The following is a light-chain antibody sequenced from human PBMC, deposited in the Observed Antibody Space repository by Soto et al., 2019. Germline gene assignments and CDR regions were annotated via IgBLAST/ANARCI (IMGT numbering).Light chain of an antibody. CDR1: QSVGSN. CDR3: QQYGSSPPYT. CDR2: GAS. Sequence: ERVMTQSPATLSVSPGERATLSCRASQSVGSNLAWYQQKPGQAPRLLIFGASSRATGVPARFSGSGSGTEFTLTINSLQSEDFAVYYCQQYGSSPPYTFGQGTKLEIK. V-gene: IGKV3-15*01. J-gene: IGKJ2*01.